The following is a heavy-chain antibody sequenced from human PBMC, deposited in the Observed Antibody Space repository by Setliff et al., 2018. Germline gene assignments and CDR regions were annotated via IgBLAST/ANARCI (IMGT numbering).Heavy chain of an antibody. CDR2: IYYSGST. V-gene: IGHV4-59*01. CDR1: GGSFTTYY. J-gene: IGHJ6*03. Sequence: PSETLSLTCTVSGGSFTTYYWSWIRQSPGKGLEWIGYIYYSGSTNYNPSLKSRVSISVDTSKNQFSLRLTSVTAADTAVYYCARQKYWSGYYGEGYYYYMDVWGKGTTVTVSS. D-gene: IGHD3-3*01. CDR3: ARQKYWSGYYGEGYYYYMDV.